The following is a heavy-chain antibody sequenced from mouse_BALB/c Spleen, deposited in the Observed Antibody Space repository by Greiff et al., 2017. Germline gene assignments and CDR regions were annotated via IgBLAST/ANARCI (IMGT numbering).Heavy chain of an antibody. Sequence: GNVVESGPGLVAPSQSLSITCTVSGFSLTSYGVHWVRQPPGKGLEWLGVIWAGGSTNYNSALMSRLSISKDNSKSQVFLKMNSLQTDDTAMYYCARGGYYGPYYFDYWGQGTTLTVSS. D-gene: IGHD1-2*01. CDR2: IWAGGST. V-gene: IGHV2-9*02. CDR3: ARGGYYGPYYFDY. CDR1: GFSLTSYG. J-gene: IGHJ2*01.